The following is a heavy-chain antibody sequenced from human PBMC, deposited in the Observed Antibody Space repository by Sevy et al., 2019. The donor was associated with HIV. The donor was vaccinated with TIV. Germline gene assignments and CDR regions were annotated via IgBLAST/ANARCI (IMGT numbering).Heavy chain of an antibody. CDR2: ISGKRGST. J-gene: IGHJ6*02. CDR1: GFTFSGYA. V-gene: IGHV3-23*01. D-gene: IGHD2-2*01. Sequence: GGSLRLSCAASGFTFSGYAMSWVRQAPRKGLEWVSAISGKRGSTHYADSVEGRFTISRDNSKNTLYLQMNSLRAEDTAVYYCAKTINSGGGVVPAANYYYYGMDVWGQGTTVTVSS. CDR3: AKTINSGGGVVPAANYYYYGMDV.